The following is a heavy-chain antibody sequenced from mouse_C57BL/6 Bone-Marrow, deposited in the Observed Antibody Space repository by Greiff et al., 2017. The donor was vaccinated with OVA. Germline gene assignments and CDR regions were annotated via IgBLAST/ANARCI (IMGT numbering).Heavy chain of an antibody. CDR2: IYPGDGDT. V-gene: IGHV1-82*01. D-gene: IGHD2-3*01. CDR1: GYAFSSSW. Sequence: VKLVESGPELVKPGASVKISCKASGYAFSSSWMNWVKQRPGKGLEWIGRIYPGDGDTNYNGKFKGKATLTADKSSSTAYMQLSSLTSEDSAVYFRARHEDGYYASYFDYWGQGTTLTVSS. J-gene: IGHJ2*01. CDR3: ARHEDGYYASYFDY.